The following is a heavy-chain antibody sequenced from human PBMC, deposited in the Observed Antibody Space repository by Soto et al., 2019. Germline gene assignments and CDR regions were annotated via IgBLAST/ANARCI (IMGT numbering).Heavy chain of an antibody. D-gene: IGHD5-12*01. V-gene: IGHV4-30-2*01. J-gene: IGHJ4*02. CDR3: ARGGGYDPFDY. Sequence: PSETLSLTCIVSGVSISTYSWSWIRQPPGKGLEWIGYITHLESTFYNPSFQSRLTLSIDRSKNQFSLKLGSMTAADTAVYYCARGGGYDPFDYWGQGTLVTVSS. CDR2: ITHLEST. CDR1: GVSISTYS.